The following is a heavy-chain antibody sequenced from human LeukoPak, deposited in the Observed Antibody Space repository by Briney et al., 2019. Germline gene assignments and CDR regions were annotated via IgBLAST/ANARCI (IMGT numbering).Heavy chain of an antibody. D-gene: IGHD3-10*01. CDR2: VYYTGST. J-gene: IGHJ5*02. V-gene: IGHV4-39*01. CDR1: GDSFTSGTFY. CDR3: ARHSGSGSLSRPFDP. Sequence: SETLSLTCTVSGDSFTSGTFYWAWLRQPPGKGLEWITTVYYTGSTYYNPSLKSRVTISIDTSKNQFSLKLRSVVAPDTALYYCARHSGSGSLSRPFDPWGQGTLVTVSS.